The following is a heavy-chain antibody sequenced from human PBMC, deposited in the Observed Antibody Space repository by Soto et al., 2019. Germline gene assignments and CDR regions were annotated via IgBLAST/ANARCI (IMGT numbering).Heavy chain of an antibody. CDR3: ARGSRGIAAHNWFDP. CDR1: GGSFSGYY. D-gene: IGHD6-6*01. CDR2: INHSGST. Sequence: ETLSLTCAVYGGSFSGYYWSWIRQPPGKGLEWIGEINHSGSTNYNPSLKSRVTISVDTSKNQFSLKLSSVTAADTAVYYCARGSRGIAAHNWFDPWGQGTLVTVS. J-gene: IGHJ5*02. V-gene: IGHV4-34*01.